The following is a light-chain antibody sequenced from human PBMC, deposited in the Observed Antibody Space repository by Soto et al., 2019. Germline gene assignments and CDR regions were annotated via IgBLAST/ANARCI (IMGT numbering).Light chain of an antibody. CDR3: QQSYSGPPT. CDR2: AAS. V-gene: IGKV1-39*01. J-gene: IGKJ1*01. CDR1: QTTNNY. Sequence: DIQLTQSPSSLSASLGDRVTITCRASQTTNNYLNWYQQKPGKAPQLLIYAASSLQSGVTSRFRGGGSGTDFTLTISSLQFEDFATYYCQQSYSGPPTFGQGTKVEIK.